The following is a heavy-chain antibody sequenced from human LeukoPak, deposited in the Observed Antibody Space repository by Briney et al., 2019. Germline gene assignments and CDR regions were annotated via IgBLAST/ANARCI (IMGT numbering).Heavy chain of an antibody. CDR3: ARDLVAGSVAADAFDI. D-gene: IGHD6-19*01. Sequence: GGSLRLSCAASGFTLSSYAMSWVRQGPGKGLEWVAVISYDGSNKYYADSVKGRFTISRDNSKNTLYLQVNSLGDEDTAVYFCARDLVAGSVAADAFDIWGQGTMVTVSS. CDR1: GFTLSSYA. V-gene: IGHV3-30*03. J-gene: IGHJ3*02. CDR2: ISYDGSNK.